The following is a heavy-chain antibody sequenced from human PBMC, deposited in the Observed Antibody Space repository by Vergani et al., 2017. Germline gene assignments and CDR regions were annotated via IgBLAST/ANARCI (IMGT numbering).Heavy chain of an antibody. V-gene: IGHV3-33*01. CDR3: ARVKKGPGTEPGAFDI. Sequence: QVQLVESGGGVVQPGRSLRLSCAASGFTFSSYGMHWVRPAPGKGLEWVAVIWYDGSNKYYADSVKGRFTISRDNSKNTLYLQMNSLRAEDTAVYYCARVKKGPGTEPGAFDIWGQGTMVTVSS. CDR2: IWYDGSNK. J-gene: IGHJ3*02. D-gene: IGHD1-14*01. CDR1: GFTFSSYG.